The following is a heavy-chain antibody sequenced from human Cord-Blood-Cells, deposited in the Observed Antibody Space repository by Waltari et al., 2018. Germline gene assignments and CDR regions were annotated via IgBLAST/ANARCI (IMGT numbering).Heavy chain of an antibody. J-gene: IGHJ3*02. CDR3: ARGMGGGWYSSSSDAFDI. CDR1: GYTFTSYG. CDR2: ISAYNGNT. D-gene: IGHD6-6*01. Sequence: QVQLVQSGAEVKKPGASVKVSCKASGYTFTSYGISWVRQAPGQGLEWMGWISAYNGNTNYAQKLQGRVTMTTDTATSTAYMELRSLRSDDTAVYYCARGMGGGWYSSSSDAFDIWGQGTMVTVSS. V-gene: IGHV1-18*04.